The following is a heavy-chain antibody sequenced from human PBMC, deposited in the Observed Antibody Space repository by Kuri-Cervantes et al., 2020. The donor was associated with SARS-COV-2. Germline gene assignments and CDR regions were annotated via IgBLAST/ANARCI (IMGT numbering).Heavy chain of an antibody. J-gene: IGHJ4*02. D-gene: IGHD6-25*01. CDR3: AKDRAPRSSDYFDY. CDR2: IWYGGSNK. V-gene: IGHV3-30*02. CDR1: GFPFSAFS. Sequence: GESLKISCAASGFPFSAFSMHWVRQAPGKGLEWVAVIWYGGSNKYYADSVKGRFTISRDNSKNTLYLQMNSLRAEDTAVYYCAKDRAPRSSDYFDYWGQGTLVTVSS.